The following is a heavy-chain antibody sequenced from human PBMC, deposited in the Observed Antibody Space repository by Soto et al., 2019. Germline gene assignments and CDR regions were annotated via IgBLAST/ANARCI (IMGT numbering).Heavy chain of an antibody. J-gene: IGHJ4*02. CDR2: IDTSGTKI. CDR3: AKQYCGILTASDY. CDR1: GYTFSDYY. D-gene: IGHD3-9*01. Sequence: GGSLRLSCAASGYTFSDYYMSWIRQAPWKGLEWISYIDTSGTKIYYADSVKGRFTITRDNSKNSLYLQMNSLRAEDTAVYYCAKQYCGILTASDYWGQGNLVTVSS. V-gene: IGHV3-11*01.